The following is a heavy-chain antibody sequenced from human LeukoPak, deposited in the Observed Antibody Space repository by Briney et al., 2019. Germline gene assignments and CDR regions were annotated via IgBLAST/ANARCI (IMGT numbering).Heavy chain of an antibody. D-gene: IGHD2-21*01. CDR1: GFTFSSYA. CDR2: ISYDRNNK. J-gene: IGHJ4*02. V-gene: IGHV3-30-3*02. CDR3: AKFLPTHIVVANYYFDY. Sequence: PGGSLRLSCAASGFTFSSYAMHWVRQAPGKGLEWLAVISYDRNNKYKADSVKGRFTISRDNSKNTLYLQMNSLRAEDTAVYYCAKFLPTHIVVANYYFDYWGQGTLVTVSS.